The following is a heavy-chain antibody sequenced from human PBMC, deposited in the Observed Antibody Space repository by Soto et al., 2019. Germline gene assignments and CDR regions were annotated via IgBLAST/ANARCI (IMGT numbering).Heavy chain of an antibody. CDR2: ISGSGGRT. CDR1: GFTFSSSA. V-gene: IGHV3-23*01. Sequence: EVQVLESGGDLVRPGGSLRLSCAASGFTFSSSAMSWVRQAPGKGLEWVSTISGSGGRTYYADSVKGRFTISRDNSKNTLHLHMNSLSVEDTAIYYCAKDDNWFDPWGQGTLVTVSS. CDR3: AKDDNWFDP. J-gene: IGHJ5*02.